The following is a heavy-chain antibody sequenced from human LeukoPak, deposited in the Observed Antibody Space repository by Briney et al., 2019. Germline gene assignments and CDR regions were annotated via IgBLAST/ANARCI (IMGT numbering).Heavy chain of an antibody. J-gene: IGHJ4*02. CDR2: ISPSGGST. V-gene: IGHV1-46*01. CDR3: ARDGVAGTYYFDY. D-gene: IGHD6-19*01. Sequence: ASVNVSCTSSGYTFTNYYLHWVRQAPGQGLECMGMISPSGGSTSYPQKFQGRVTMTRDTSTSTVYMELSSLRSEDTAVYFCARDGVAGTYYFDYWGQGTLVTVSS. CDR1: GYTFTNYY.